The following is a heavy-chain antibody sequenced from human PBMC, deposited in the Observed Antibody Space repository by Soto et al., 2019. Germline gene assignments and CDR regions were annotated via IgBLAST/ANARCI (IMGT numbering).Heavy chain of an antibody. D-gene: IGHD3-3*01. CDR1: GGAISGYY. Sequence: SETLSLTCTVSGGAISGYYWTWIRQSAGKGLEWIGRIYSSGGTKYNPSLQSRVTMSLDTSKNQFSLRLTSVTAADTPAYYCARGQRFSDSFDPWGQGTLVTVSS. CDR2: IYSSGGT. J-gene: IGHJ5*02. V-gene: IGHV4-4*07. CDR3: ARGQRFSDSFDP.